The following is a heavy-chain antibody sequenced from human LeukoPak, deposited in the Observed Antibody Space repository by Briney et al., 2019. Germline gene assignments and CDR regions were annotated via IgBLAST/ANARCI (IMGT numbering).Heavy chain of an antibody. Sequence: GRSLRLSCAASGFTFDDYAMHWVRQAPGKGLEWVSGISWNSGSIGYADSVKGRFTISRDNAKNSLYLQMNSLRAEDTALYYCAKGDVEMATIRLGYWGQGTLVTVSS. J-gene: IGHJ4*02. CDR3: AKGDVEMATIRLGY. V-gene: IGHV3-9*01. D-gene: IGHD5-24*01. CDR2: ISWNSGSI. CDR1: GFTFDDYA.